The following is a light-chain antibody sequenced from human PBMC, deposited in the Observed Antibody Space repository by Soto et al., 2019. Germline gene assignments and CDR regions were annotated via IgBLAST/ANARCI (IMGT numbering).Light chain of an antibody. CDR1: QSIRSS. CDR3: QQYNRFLT. CDR2: DAS. V-gene: IGKV1-5*01. Sequence: DLQMTQSPSTLSASVGDRVIITCRASQSIRSSLAWYQQKPGKAPKLLIYDASSLESGVPSRFSGSGSGTEFTLTITSLQPDDFATYSCQQYNRFLTFGGGTKVDIK. J-gene: IGKJ4*01.